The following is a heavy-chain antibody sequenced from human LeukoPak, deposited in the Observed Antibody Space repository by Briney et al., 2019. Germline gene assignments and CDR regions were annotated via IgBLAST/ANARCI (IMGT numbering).Heavy chain of an antibody. J-gene: IGHJ5*02. CDR2: IIPIFGTA. V-gene: IGHV1-69*06. CDR3: ARSSFGELRFDP. CDR1: GGIFSSYA. D-gene: IGHD3-10*01. Sequence: ASVKVSCKASGGIFSSYATSWVRQAPGQGLEWMGGIIPIFGTANYAQKFQGRVTITADKSTSTAYMELSSLRSEDTAVYYCARSSFGELRFDPWGQGTLVTVSS.